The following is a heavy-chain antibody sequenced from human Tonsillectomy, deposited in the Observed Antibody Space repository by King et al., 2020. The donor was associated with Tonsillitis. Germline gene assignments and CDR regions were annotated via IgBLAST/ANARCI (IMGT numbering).Heavy chain of an antibody. V-gene: IGHV3-30*02. D-gene: IGHD2-2*01. Sequence: VQLVESGGGVVQPGGSLRLSCAASGSTFSTYGMHWVRQAPGKGLEWVAFIRYDGSDKYYADSMKGRFTISRDNSKNTLYLQMNSLRAEDTSVYSCARVGYCSSTGCYGMDVWGQGTTVTVSS. J-gene: IGHJ6*02. CDR1: GSTFSTYG. CDR3: ARVGYCSSTGCYGMDV. CDR2: IRYDGSDK.